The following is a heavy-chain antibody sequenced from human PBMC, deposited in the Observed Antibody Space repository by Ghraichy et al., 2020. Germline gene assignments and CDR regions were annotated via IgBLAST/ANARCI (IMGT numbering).Heavy chain of an antibody. V-gene: IGHV4-59*01. D-gene: IGHD3-10*01. CDR3: ARGHMVRGVSNYYYYYYYMDV. CDR1: GGSISSYY. Sequence: SETLSLTCTVSGGSISSYYWSWIRQPPGKGLEWIGYIYYSGSTNYNPSLKSRVTISVDTSKNQFSLKLSSVTAVDTAVYYCARGHMVRGVSNYYYYYYYMDVWGKGTTVTVSS. J-gene: IGHJ6*03. CDR2: IYYSGST.